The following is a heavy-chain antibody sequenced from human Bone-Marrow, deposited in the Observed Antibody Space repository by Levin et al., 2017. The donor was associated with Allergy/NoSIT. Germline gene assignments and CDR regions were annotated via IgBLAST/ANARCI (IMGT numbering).Heavy chain of an antibody. Sequence: GGSLRLSCSASGFNFGDYAMHWIRQVPGKGLEWVSGISWNGGSIGYADSVKGRFTTPRDNAKNSPYLQVSSLRPEDTALYYCAIYTFSYDSTGFDVWGQGTMVTVSS. CDR2: ISWNGGSI. D-gene: IGHD2-8*02. CDR1: GFNFGDYA. V-gene: IGHV3-9*01. CDR3: AIYTFSYDSTGFDV. J-gene: IGHJ3*01.